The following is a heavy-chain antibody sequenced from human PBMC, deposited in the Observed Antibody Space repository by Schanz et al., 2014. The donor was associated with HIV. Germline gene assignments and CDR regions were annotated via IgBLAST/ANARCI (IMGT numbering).Heavy chain of an antibody. V-gene: IGHV3-30*18. J-gene: IGHJ6*02. Sequence: QVQLVESGGGVVQPGRSLRLSCSASGFTFSSNGMHWVRQAPGKGLEWMAVISFDGSNKYYADSVKGQFTISRDNSKNTLYLQMNSLRAEDTAVYYCAKGGRDILSYYGMDVWGQGTTVTVSS. D-gene: IGHD2-15*01. CDR2: ISFDGSNK. CDR1: GFTFSSNG. CDR3: AKGGRDILSYYGMDV.